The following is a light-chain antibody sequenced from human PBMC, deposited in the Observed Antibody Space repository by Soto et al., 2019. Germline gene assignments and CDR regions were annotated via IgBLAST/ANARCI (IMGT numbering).Light chain of an antibody. V-gene: IGLV2-11*01. Sequence: QSVLTLPRSVSGSPGQSVTIFGTGTSSDVGGYNCVSWYQQHPGKAPQLIIYDVTQRPSGVPDRFSGSKSGNTASLSISGLQAEDEADYYCCSHSASYTFVFGTGTKVTVL. J-gene: IGLJ1*01. CDR3: CSHSASYTFV. CDR1: SSDVGGYNC. CDR2: DVT.